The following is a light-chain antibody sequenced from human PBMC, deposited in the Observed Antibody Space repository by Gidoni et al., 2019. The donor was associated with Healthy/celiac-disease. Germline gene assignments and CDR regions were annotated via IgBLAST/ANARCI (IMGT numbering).Light chain of an antibody. J-gene: IGKJ3*01. CDR2: WAS. V-gene: IGKV4-1*01. CDR1: QSVLYSSNNKNY. Sequence: DIVMTQSPDSLAVSLGAGATINCKSSQSVLYSSNNKNYLAWYQQKPGQPPKLLIYWASTRESGVPDRFSGSGSGTDFTLTISSLQAEDVVVYYCQQYYSTPLTFGPGTKVDIK. CDR3: QQYYSTPLT.